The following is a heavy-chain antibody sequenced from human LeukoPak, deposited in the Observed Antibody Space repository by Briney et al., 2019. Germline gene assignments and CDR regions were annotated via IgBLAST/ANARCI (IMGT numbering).Heavy chain of an antibody. J-gene: IGHJ4*02. V-gene: IGHV4-34*01. D-gene: IGHD3-10*01. CDR3: ARPRYGSGSLDS. CDR2: INHSGST. Sequence: AETLSLTCAVYGGSFSGHYWTWIRQPPGKGLEWIGEINHSGSTTYNPSLNSRVPISIDTSKNQFSLRLSSVTAADTAVYYCARPRYGSGSLDSWGQGTLVTVSS. CDR1: GGSFSGHY.